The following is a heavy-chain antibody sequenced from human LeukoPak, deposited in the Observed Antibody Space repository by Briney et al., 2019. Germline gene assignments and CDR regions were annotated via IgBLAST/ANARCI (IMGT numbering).Heavy chain of an antibody. Sequence: EASVKVSYKASGGTFSNYAISWVRQAPGQGLEWMGGIIPIFGTANYAQKFQGRVTITADESTSTAYMELSSLRSEDTAVYYCAREEVDILTGYNWFDPWGQGTLVTVSS. D-gene: IGHD3-9*01. CDR3: AREEVDILTGYNWFDP. J-gene: IGHJ5*02. V-gene: IGHV1-69*01. CDR2: IIPIFGTA. CDR1: GGTFSNYA.